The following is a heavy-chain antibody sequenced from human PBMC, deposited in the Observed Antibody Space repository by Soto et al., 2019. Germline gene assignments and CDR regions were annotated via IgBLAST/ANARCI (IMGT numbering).Heavy chain of an antibody. D-gene: IGHD6-13*01. Sequence: PGGSLRLSCAASGFTFTSYSMNWVRQAPGKGLEWVSYISSSSSTIYYAGSVKGRFTISRDNAKNSLYLQMNSLRAEDTAVYYCARTSGSSWDYYYFDYWGQGTLVTVSS. CDR1: GFTFTSYS. CDR2: ISSSSSTI. V-gene: IGHV3-48*04. CDR3: ARTSGSSWDYYYFDY. J-gene: IGHJ4*02.